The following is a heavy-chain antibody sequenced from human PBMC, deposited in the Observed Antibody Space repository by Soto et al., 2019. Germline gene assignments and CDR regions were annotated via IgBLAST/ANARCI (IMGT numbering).Heavy chain of an antibody. J-gene: IGHJ6*02. Sequence: ASVKVSCKASGYTFTSYGVNWVRQAPGQGLEWMGWISGSNGNRNYAQKLQGRVTMTTDTSTSTAYMELRSLTSDDTAVYYCASANITMIRGVTYYYYGMDVWGQGTKVTVSS. CDR3: ASANITMIRGVTYYYYGMDV. CDR1: GYTFTSYG. D-gene: IGHD3-10*01. CDR2: ISGSNGNR. V-gene: IGHV1-18*04.